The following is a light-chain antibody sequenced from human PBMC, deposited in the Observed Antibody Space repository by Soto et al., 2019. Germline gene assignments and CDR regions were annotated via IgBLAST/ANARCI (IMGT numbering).Light chain of an antibody. CDR1: QSISSW. V-gene: IGKV1-5*03. J-gene: IGKJ2*01. CDR3: QQNNSGYT. CDR2: EAS. Sequence: EILMTQSPSTLSASVGDRATITCRASQSISSWLAWYQQKPGKAPKVLIYEASSLESGVPSRFSGSGSGTEFPLTSSRLPDDDFASYYCQQNNSGYTFGHGTKLEIK.